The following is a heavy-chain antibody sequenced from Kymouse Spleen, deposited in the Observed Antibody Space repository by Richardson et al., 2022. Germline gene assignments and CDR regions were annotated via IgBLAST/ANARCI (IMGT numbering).Heavy chain of an antibody. CDR3: TTGPLGSGSYYKGWYFDY. D-gene: IGHD3-10*01. CDR1: GFTFSNAW. Sequence: EVQLVESGGGLVKPGGSLRLSCAASGFTFSNAWMSWVRQAPGKGLEWVGRIKSKTDGGTTDYAAPVKGRFTISRDDSKNTLYLQMNSLKTEDTAVYYCTTGPLGSGSYYKGWYFDYWGQGTLVTVSS. V-gene: IGHV3-15*01. CDR2: IKSKTDGGTT. J-gene: IGHJ4*02.